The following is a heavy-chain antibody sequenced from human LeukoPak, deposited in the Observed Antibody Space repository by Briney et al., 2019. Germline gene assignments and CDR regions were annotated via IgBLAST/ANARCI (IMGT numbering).Heavy chain of an antibody. V-gene: IGHV3-30*18. Sequence: PGRSLRLPCAASGFTFSSYGMHWVRQAPGKGLEWVAVISYDGSNKYYADSVKGRFTISRDNSKNTLYLQMNSLRAEDTAVYYCAKVYGSGPPVYYYYYGMDVWGQGTTVTVSS. CDR2: ISYDGSNK. CDR3: AKVYGSGPPVYYYYYGMDV. J-gene: IGHJ6*02. CDR1: GFTFSSYG. D-gene: IGHD3-10*01.